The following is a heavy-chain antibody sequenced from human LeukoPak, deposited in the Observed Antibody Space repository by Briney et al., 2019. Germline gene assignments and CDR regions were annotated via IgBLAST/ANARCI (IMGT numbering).Heavy chain of an antibody. CDR3: AREIVLMMSDAASPYFMDV. J-gene: IGHJ6*03. CDR1: GASVNDYF. CDR2: VYSGGAA. D-gene: IGHD3-16*01. Sequence: SESLSLTCSVSGASVNDYFWSWIRQAPGRGLEWLGQVYSGGAAEYSPSLKGRVIISLDASTNKVSLSLRSATPADTAVYFCAREIVLMMSDAASPYFMDVWGRGTTVTVAS. V-gene: IGHV4-59*02.